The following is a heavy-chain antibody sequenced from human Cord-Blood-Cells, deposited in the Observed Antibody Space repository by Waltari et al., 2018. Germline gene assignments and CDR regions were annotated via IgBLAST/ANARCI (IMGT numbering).Heavy chain of an antibody. J-gene: IGHJ4*02. CDR2: INPNSGGT. V-gene: IGHV1-2*02. Sequence: QVQLVQSGAEVKKPGASVKVSCKASGYTFTGYYSHWVPQAPGQGLEWMGWINPNSGGTNYAQKFQGRVTMTRDTSISTAYMELSRLRSDDTTVYYCARGYHGVDTAMVTVLGYWGQGTLVTVSS. CDR3: ARGYHGVDTAMVTVLGY. CDR1: GYTFTGYY. D-gene: IGHD5-18*01.